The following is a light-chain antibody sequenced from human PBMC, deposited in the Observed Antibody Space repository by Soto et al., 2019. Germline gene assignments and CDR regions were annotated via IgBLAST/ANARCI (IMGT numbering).Light chain of an antibody. CDR2: TAS. CDR1: QNISVF. V-gene: IGKV1-39*01. Sequence: DLQMTQSPSSLSASVGDRVTIACRASQNISVFLNWYQHKAGKAPKLLIYTASSLESGVPSRISGGGSGTEFTLTISSLQPDDFATYYCQQTYSTLVTFGPGTKVDIK. CDR3: QQTYSTLVT. J-gene: IGKJ3*01.